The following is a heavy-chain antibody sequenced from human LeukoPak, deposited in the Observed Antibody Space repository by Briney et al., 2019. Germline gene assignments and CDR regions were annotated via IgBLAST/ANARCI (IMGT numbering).Heavy chain of an antibody. CDR3: ARPQTMGSSSPLGY. CDR1: GGSISSYY. D-gene: IGHD2-2*01. V-gene: IGHV4-59*01. Sequence: SETLSLTCAVSGGSISSYYWIWIRRPPGKGLEWIGDIYYSGRTNYNPSLKSRVTTSVDTSKNQISLKLSSVTAADTAVYYCARPQTMGSSSPLGYWGQGTLVTVSS. CDR2: IYYSGRT. J-gene: IGHJ4*02.